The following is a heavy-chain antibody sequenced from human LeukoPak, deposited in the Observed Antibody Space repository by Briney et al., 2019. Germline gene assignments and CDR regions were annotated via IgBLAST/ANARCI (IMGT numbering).Heavy chain of an antibody. CDR3: ARDPNSCSWYQGDC. V-gene: IGHV1-18*01. J-gene: IGHJ4*02. CDR2: ISAYNGNT. CDR1: GYTFTNYG. D-gene: IGHD6-13*01. Sequence: GASVKVSCKASGYTFTNYGISWVRQAPGQGLEWMGWISAYNGNTNYAHQLQGRVTMTRDTSISTAYMELSRLRSDDTAVYYCARDPNSCSWYQGDCWGQGTLVTVSS.